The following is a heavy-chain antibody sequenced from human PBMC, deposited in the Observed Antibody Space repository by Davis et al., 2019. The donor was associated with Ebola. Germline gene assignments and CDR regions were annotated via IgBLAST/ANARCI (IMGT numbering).Heavy chain of an antibody. CDR3: ARELRGSSGWYAYYYYGMDV. D-gene: IGHD6-19*01. J-gene: IGHJ6*02. CDR1: GFTVSSNY. CDR2: ISSSGSTI. Sequence: GGSLRLSCAASGFTVSSNYMSWVRQAPGKGLEWVSYISSSGSTIYYADSVKGRFTISRDNAKNSLYLQMNSLRAEDTAVYYCARELRGSSGWYAYYYYGMDVWGQGTTVTVSS. V-gene: IGHV3-11*01.